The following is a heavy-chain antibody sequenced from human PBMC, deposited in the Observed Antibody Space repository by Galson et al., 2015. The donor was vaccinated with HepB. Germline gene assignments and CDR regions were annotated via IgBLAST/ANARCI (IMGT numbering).Heavy chain of an antibody. J-gene: IGHJ6*02. CDR2: ITSLSKYI. D-gene: IGHD1/OR15-1a*01. CDR1: GFTFNTYT. V-gene: IGHV3-21*01. CDR3: ARSGLTTVGSKYYYYGMDV. Sequence: SLRLSCAASGFTFNTYTINWVRQAPGKGLEWVSSITSLSKYIYYADSVKGRFAISRDNAKSSLYLQMDSLRAEDTAVYYCARSGLTTVGSKYYYYGMDVWGQGTTVTVSS.